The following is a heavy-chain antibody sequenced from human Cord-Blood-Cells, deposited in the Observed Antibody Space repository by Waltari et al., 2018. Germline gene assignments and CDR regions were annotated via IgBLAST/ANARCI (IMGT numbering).Heavy chain of an antibody. J-gene: IGHJ5*02. CDR2: IRSKANSYAT. Sequence: EVQLVESGGGLVQPGGSLKLSCAASGFTFSGSPNHWVRQASGKGLEWVGRIRSKANSYATAYAASVKGRFTISRDDSKNTAYLQMNSLKTEDTAVYYCTILDYGDYGFDPWGQGTLVTVSS. D-gene: IGHD4-17*01. CDR1: GFTFSGSP. V-gene: IGHV3-73*02. CDR3: TILDYGDYGFDP.